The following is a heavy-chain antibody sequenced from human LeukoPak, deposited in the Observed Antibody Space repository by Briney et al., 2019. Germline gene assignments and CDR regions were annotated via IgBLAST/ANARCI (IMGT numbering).Heavy chain of an antibody. J-gene: IGHJ4*02. CDR1: GFPFSDFH. V-gene: IGHV3-11*04. CDR2: ITSGGGFK. Sequence: GRSLRLSCVGAGFPFSDFHMSWIRQAPGKGLEWVSYITSGGGFKYYADSVKGRFSISRDDSKNSVFLQMNSLRVEDTAVYYCARVRPGSSGSYYRTSWGQGTLVTVSS. CDR3: ARVRPGSSGSYYRTS. D-gene: IGHD3-22*01.